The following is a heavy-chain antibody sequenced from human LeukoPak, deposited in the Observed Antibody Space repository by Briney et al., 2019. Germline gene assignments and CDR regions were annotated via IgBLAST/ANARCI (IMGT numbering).Heavy chain of an antibody. J-gene: IGHJ4*02. D-gene: IGHD2-2*02. CDR2: INTYNGAT. CDR1: GYGLSSYG. V-gene: IGHV1-18*01. CDR3: ARLYCSSTSCYKGDY. Sequence: GASVKVSCKASGYGLSSYGISWVRQAPGQGLEWMGWINTYNGATNYAPKLQGRVTMTTDRSSNTAYMELRSLRSDDTAVYYCARLYCSSTSCYKGDYWGQGTLVTVSS.